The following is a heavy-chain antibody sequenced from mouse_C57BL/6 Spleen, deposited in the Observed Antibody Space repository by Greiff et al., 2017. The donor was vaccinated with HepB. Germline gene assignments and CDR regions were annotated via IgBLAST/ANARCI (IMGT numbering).Heavy chain of an antibody. J-gene: IGHJ2*01. CDR3: ARCYYGNYLDY. V-gene: IGHV1-50*01. CDR2: IDPSDSYT. Sequence: QVQLQQPGAELVKPGASVKLSCKASGYTFTSYWMQWVKQRPGQGLEWIGEIDPSDSYTNYNQKFKGKATLTVDTSSSTAYMQLSSLTSEDSAVYYCARCYYGNYLDYGGQGTTLTVSS. D-gene: IGHD2-1*01. CDR1: GYTFTSYW.